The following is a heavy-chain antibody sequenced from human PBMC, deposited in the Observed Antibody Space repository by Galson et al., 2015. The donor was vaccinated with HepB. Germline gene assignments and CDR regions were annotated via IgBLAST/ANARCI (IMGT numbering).Heavy chain of an antibody. V-gene: IGHV3-30*03. Sequence: SLRLSCAASGFSFSTYGMHWVRQTPGKRLEWLAVISYDGSEKQYVDSVRGRFTISRDNVKKSMYLQMNSLRVDDTGTYYCARGFRAWGQRILVTVAS. CDR3: ARGFRA. J-gene: IGHJ5*02. CDR1: GFSFSTYG. CDR2: ISYDGSEK.